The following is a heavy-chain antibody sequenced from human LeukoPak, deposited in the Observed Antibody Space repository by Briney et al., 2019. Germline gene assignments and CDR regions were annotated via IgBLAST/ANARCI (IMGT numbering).Heavy chain of an antibody. CDR1: GFTFSSYA. Sequence: PGGSLRLSCAASGFTFSSYAMHWVRQAPGKGLEWVAVISYDGSNKYYADSVKGRFTISRDNSKNTLYLQMNSLRAEDTAVYYCARESEWFGSSMDVWGNGTTVTVSS. V-gene: IGHV3-30*04. CDR2: ISYDGSNK. D-gene: IGHD3-10*01. J-gene: IGHJ6*04. CDR3: ARESEWFGSSMDV.